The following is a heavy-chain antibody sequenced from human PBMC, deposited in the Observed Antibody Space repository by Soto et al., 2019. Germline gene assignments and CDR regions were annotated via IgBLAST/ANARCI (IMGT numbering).Heavy chain of an antibody. CDR2: MNPNNGDT. V-gene: IGHV1-8*02. CDR1: GDTFTSYY. Sequence: ASVKVSCKASGDTFTSYYMHWVRQAPGQGLEWLGWMNPNNGDTAYAQKFQGRVTMTRDISISTAYLELSSLRSEDTAVYYCARGVVAGVDYWGQGTLVTAPQ. CDR3: ARGVVAGVDY. J-gene: IGHJ4*02. D-gene: IGHD6-13*01.